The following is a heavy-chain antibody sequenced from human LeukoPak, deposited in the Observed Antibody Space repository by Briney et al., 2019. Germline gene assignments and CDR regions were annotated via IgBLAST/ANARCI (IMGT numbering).Heavy chain of an antibody. CDR2: ISAYNGNT. V-gene: IGHV1-18*01. J-gene: IGHJ4*02. Sequence: ASVKVSCKASGYTFTSYGISWVRQASGQGLEWMGWISAYNGNTNYAQKLQGRVTMTTDTSTSTAYMELRSLRSDDTAVYYCARDVPTIFGEVIIPGQDYWGQGTLVTVSS. CDR3: ARDVPTIFGEVIIPGQDY. D-gene: IGHD3-3*01. CDR1: GYTFTSYG.